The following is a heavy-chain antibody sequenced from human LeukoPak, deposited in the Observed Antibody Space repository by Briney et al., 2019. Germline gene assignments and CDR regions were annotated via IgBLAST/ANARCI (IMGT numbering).Heavy chain of an antibody. CDR1: GGSISSYY. D-gene: IGHD4-23*01. CDR3: ARGLGLVDYGGNGRSYWYFDL. CDR2: IYYSGST. V-gene: IGHV4-59*01. Sequence: SETLSLTCTVSGGSISSYYWSWIRQPPGKGLEWIGYIYYSGSTNYNPSLKSRVTISVDTSKNQFSLKLSSVTAADTAVYYCARGLGLVDYGGNGRSYWYFDLWGRGTLVTVSS. J-gene: IGHJ2*01.